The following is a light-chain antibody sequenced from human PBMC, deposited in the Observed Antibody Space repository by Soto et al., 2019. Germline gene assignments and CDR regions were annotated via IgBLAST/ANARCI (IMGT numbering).Light chain of an antibody. CDR3: QQRHMWPIT. CDR2: DAY. V-gene: IGKV3-11*01. Sequence: VLTQCPVTLSLSQGERATLSCRASQSFRGLLAWYQQKPGQAPRLLIYDAYNRATGIPPRFSGSGSGTDFTLTISSLEPEDSAVYYCQQRHMWPITFGQGTRLEIK. CDR1: QSFRGL. J-gene: IGKJ5*01.